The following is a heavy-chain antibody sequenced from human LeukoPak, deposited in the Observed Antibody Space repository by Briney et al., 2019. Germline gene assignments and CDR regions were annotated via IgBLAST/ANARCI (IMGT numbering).Heavy chain of an antibody. CDR2: ISWRSSDI. CDR3: ATLSGDYYYYYMDV. D-gene: IGHD3-10*01. J-gene: IGHJ6*03. Sequence: GGSLRLSCVASGFTLSSYNMKWVRQAPGKRLEWVSSISWRSSDIEYADSVKGRFTISRDIDKKSLYLQMNSLRVEDTAVYYCATLSGDYYYYYMDVWGKGTTVTVPS. V-gene: IGHV3-21*01. CDR1: GFTLSSYN.